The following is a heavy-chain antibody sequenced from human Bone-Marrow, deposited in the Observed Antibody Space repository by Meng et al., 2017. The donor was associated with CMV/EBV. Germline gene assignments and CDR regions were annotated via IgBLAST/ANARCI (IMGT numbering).Heavy chain of an antibody. CDR1: GFTFNTYS. V-gene: IGHV3-21*01. Sequence: ESLKISCAASGFTFNTYSMNWVRQAPGKGLEWVSSISSRSSYIYYADSVKGRFTISRDNAKNSLYLQMNSLRAEDTAVYYCAREPSRGMDVWGQGTTVTVSS. J-gene: IGHJ6*02. CDR3: AREPSRGMDV. CDR2: ISSRSSYI.